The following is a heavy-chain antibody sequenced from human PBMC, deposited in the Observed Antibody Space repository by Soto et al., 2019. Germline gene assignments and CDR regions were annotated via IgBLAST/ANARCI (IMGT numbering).Heavy chain of an antibody. CDR3: ARAQADYDILTGPPSYAFDI. Sequence: ASVKVSCKASGYTFTSYYMHWVRQAPGQGPEWMGIINPSGGSTSYAQKFQGRVTMTRDTSTSTVYMELSSLRSEDTAVYYCARAQADYDILTGPPSYAFDIWG. CDR1: GYTFTSYY. D-gene: IGHD3-9*01. CDR2: INPSGGST. J-gene: IGHJ3*02. V-gene: IGHV1-46*03.